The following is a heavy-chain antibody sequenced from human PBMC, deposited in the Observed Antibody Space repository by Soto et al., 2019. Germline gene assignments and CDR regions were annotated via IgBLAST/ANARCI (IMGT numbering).Heavy chain of an antibody. Sequence: PSETLSLTCAVSGGSISSVGYSWTWIRQPPGKGLEWIGYIYYSGSTNYNPSLKSRVTISVDTSKNQFSLKLSSVTAADTAVYYCARVGSSPYYGMDVWGQGTTVTVSS. J-gene: IGHJ6*02. CDR2: IYYSGST. CDR1: GGSISSVGYS. V-gene: IGHV4-61*08. D-gene: IGHD6-19*01. CDR3: ARVGSSPYYGMDV.